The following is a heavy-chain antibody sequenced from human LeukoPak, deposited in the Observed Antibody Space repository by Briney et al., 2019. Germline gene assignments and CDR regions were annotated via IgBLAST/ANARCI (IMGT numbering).Heavy chain of an antibody. D-gene: IGHD3-9*01. J-gene: IGHJ4*02. CDR1: GDSISKYY. V-gene: IGHV4-59*01. Sequence: SETLSLTCTVSGDSISKYYWTWIRQPPGKGLEWIGYVHFSGGTDYNSSLKSRVTISVDTSKNQFSLKLSSVTAADTAVYYCARVRHDILTEGYFDYWGQGTLVTVSS. CDR3: ARVRHDILTEGYFDY. CDR2: VHFSGGT.